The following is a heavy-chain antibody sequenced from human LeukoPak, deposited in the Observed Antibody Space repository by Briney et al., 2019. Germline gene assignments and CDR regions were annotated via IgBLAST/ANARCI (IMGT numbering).Heavy chain of an antibody. CDR1: GYTFTSDG. CDR2: ISAYNGNT. J-gene: IGHJ3*02. D-gene: IGHD1-14*01. V-gene: IGHV1-18*01. CDR3: ARLDNPNAFDI. Sequence: ASVKVSCKASGYTFTSDGISWVRQAPGKGLEWMGWISAYNGNTNYAQKLQGRGTMTTDTSPSTAYMELRSLRSDHTAVYYCARLDNPNAFDIWGQGTMVTVSS.